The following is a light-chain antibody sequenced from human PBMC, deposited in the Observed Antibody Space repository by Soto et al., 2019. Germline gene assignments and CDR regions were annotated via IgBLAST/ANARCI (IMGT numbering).Light chain of an antibody. CDR3: PQYNSYSDE. V-gene: IGKV1-5*03. CDR2: KAS. CDR1: QTVSSW. Sequence: IQMTQSPSTLSGSVGDRVSITCRASQTVSSWLAWYQQKPGKAPELRIYKASSLKSGVPSMFSRSASGTEFPLTITSLQPHDFATHYCPQYNSYSDEFVPGTKV. J-gene: IGKJ1*01.